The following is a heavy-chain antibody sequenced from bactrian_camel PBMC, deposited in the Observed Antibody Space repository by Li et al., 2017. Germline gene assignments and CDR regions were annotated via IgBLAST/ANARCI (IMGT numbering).Heavy chain of an antibody. D-gene: IGHD6*01. J-gene: IGHJ4*01. CDR3: AAEGYDGSCRVGGQFDY. V-gene: IGHV3S28*01. CDR1: KLTYSSSC. CDR2: IFSGGPYT. Sequence: QVQLVESGGGSVQTGGSLALSCVAAKLTYSSSCMGWFRQAPGKEREGVAAIFSGGPYTYYADWVKGRFTMSQDANKNTQYLQMNNLKPEDTGMYYCAAEGYDGSCRVGGQFDYWGQGTQVTVS.